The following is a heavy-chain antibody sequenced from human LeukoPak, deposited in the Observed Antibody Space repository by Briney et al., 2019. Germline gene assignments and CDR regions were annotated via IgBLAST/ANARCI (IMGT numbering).Heavy chain of an antibody. CDR3: AREAGWFDP. J-gene: IGHJ5*02. D-gene: IGHD6-19*01. Sequence: SVKVSCKTSGGTFTNYSLSWVRQAPGQGLEWMGGIIPIFVTANYAQKFQGRVTITADKSTSTAYMELSSLRSEDTAVYYCAREAGWFDPWGQGTLVTVSS. CDR1: GGTFTNYS. CDR2: IIPIFVTA. V-gene: IGHV1-69*06.